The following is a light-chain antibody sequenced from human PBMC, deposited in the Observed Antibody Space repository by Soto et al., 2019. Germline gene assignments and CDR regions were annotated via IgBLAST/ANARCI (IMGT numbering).Light chain of an antibody. J-gene: IGKJ2*01. V-gene: IGKV1-39*01. CDR3: QQSSTTPPT. Sequence: DIQMTQSPSSLSASVGDRVTITCRASQSISSYLNWYQQKPGKAPKLLIYTASSLQSGVPSRFSGRGSGTDFTLTISSLQPEDFATYYCQQSSTTPPTFGQGTKLELK. CDR2: TAS. CDR1: QSISSY.